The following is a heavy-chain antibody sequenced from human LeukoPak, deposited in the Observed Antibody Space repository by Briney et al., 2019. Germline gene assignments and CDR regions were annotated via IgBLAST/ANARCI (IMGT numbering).Heavy chain of an antibody. CDR2: ISYDGSNK. Sequence: GGSLRLSCAASGFTFSSYAMHWVRQAPGKGLEWVAVISYDGSNKYYADSVKGRFTISRDNSKNTLYLQMNSLRAEDTAVYYCAEDPSFNWWGQGTLVTVSS. V-gene: IGHV3-30-3*01. D-gene: IGHD1-20*01. CDR3: AEDPSFNW. CDR1: GFTFSSYA. J-gene: IGHJ4*02.